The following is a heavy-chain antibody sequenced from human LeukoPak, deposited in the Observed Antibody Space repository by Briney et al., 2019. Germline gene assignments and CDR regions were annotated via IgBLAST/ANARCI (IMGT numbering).Heavy chain of an antibody. CDR2: IRHDGSNE. CDR3: ARDNSRTLDY. V-gene: IGHV3-33*01. Sequence: PGGSLRLSCAASGFTFSSYDIHWVRQAPGKGLEWVAAIRHDGSNEYYVDSVKGRFTISRDNSKNTLYLQMNSLRAEDTAVYYCARDNSRTLDYWGQGTLVTVSS. CDR1: GFTFSSYD. J-gene: IGHJ4*02.